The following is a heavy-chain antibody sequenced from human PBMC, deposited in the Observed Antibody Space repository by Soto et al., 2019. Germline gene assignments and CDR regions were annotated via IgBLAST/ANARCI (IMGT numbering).Heavy chain of an antibody. V-gene: IGHV1-69*01. CDR3: ACDPFQVGATTDDAFDI. J-gene: IGHJ3*02. Sequence: QVQLVQSGAEVKKPGSSVKVSCKASGGTFSSYAISWVRQAPGQGLEWMGGIIHIFGTANYAQKFQGRVTVTADEYTSTAYMELSSLRSEDTAVYYCACDPFQVGATTDDAFDIWGQGTMVTASS. CDR2: IIHIFGTA. D-gene: IGHD1-26*01. CDR1: GGTFSSYA.